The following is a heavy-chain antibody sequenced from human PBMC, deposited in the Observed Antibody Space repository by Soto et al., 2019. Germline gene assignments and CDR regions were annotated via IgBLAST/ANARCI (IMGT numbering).Heavy chain of an antibody. CDR1: GYTFTGYY. D-gene: IGHD3-3*01. Sequence: ASVKVSCKASGYTFTGYYIHWVRQAPGQRLEWMGYINPNSGGPNYAQRFQGRVTMTRDTSISTAYMELSRLRSDDTAVYFCARDYWSGDRYYYGMDVWGQGTTVTVSS. J-gene: IGHJ6*02. CDR3: ARDYWSGDRYYYGMDV. CDR2: INPNSGGP. V-gene: IGHV1-2*02.